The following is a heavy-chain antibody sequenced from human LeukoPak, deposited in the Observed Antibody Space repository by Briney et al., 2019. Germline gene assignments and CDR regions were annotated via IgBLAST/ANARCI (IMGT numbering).Heavy chain of an antibody. V-gene: IGHV4-39*07. CDR2: IYYSGRT. J-gene: IGHJ4*02. CDR1: GGSIRNSSSY. Sequence: PSETLSLTCTVSGGSIRNSSSYWGWVRQPPGRGLEWIATIYYSGRTCYSPSLKSRITISVDTSKNQFSLKLSSVTAADTVVYYCAREGVTPTPDFWGQGTLVTVSS. D-gene: IGHD2-21*02. CDR3: AREGVTPTPDF.